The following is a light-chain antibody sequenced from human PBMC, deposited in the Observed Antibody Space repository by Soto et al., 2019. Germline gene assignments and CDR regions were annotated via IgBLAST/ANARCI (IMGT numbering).Light chain of an antibody. Sequence: DIQTTQSPSTLSGSVGDRVTITCRASQTISSWLAWYQQKPGKAPKLLIYKASTLISGVASRFSGSGSGTEFTLTISSLQPDDFASYYCQHYNSYSEAFGQGTRVEIK. J-gene: IGKJ1*01. CDR3: QHYNSYSEA. CDR1: QTISSW. CDR2: KAS. V-gene: IGKV1-5*03.